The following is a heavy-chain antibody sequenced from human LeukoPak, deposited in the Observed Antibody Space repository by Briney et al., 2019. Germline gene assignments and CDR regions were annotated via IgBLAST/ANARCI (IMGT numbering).Heavy chain of an antibody. CDR1: GYTFTSYG. CDR3: ALGSGVRGYYYYYMDV. CDR2: ISAYNGNT. Sequence: ASVKVSCKASGYTFTSYGISGVRQAPGRGLEWMGWISAYNGNTNYAQKLQGRVTMTTDTSTSTAYMELRSLRSDDTAVYYCALGSGVRGYYYYYMDVWGKGTTVTVSS. J-gene: IGHJ6*03. V-gene: IGHV1-18*01. D-gene: IGHD3-10*01.